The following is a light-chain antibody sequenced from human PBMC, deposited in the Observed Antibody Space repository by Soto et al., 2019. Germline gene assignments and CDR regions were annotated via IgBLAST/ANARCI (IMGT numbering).Light chain of an antibody. CDR1: QSVSSSY. CDR2: GAS. CDR3: QQYGSSPIT. J-gene: IGKJ5*01. V-gene: IGKV3-20*01. Sequence: EIVLTQSPGTLSLSPGERATLSFRSSQSVSSSYLAWYQQKPGQAPRLLIYGASSRATGIPARFSGSGPGTGFTLTISRLEPEDFAVYYCQQYGSSPITFGQGTRLEIK.